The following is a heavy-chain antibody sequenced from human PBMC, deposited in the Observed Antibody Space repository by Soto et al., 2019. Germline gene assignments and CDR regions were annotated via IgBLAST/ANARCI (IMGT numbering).Heavy chain of an antibody. CDR2: ISGAGGST. D-gene: IGHD5-12*01. V-gene: IGHV3-23*01. J-gene: IGHJ6*03. CDR3: AKGSGYDYTYYYHCYMDV. CDR1: GFTFINYA. Sequence: GGSLRLSCAASGFTFINYAMSWVRQAPGKGLEWVSSISGAGGSTYYADSVKGRFTISRDNSKNTLYLQVNSLRADDTAVYYCAKGSGYDYTYYYHCYMDVWGKGTTVTVSS.